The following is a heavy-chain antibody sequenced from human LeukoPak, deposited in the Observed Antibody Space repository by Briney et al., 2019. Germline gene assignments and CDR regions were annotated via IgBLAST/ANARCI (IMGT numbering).Heavy chain of an antibody. CDR1: GASISTSAYY. V-gene: IGHV4-39*01. CDR2: IYYSGST. D-gene: IGHD5-24*01. Sequence: KTSETLSLTCTVSGASISTSAYYWGWIRQPPGKGLDWIGNIYYSGSTYYNPSLKSRVTISVDSSKNQFSLRLSSVTTADTAVYYCAKSDGYGLDYWGQGTLVTVSS. J-gene: IGHJ4*02. CDR3: AKSDGYGLDY.